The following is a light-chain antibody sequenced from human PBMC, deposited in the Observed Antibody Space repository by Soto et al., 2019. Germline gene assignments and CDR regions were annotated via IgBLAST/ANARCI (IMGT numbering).Light chain of an antibody. J-gene: IGLJ1*01. V-gene: IGLV1-40*01. CDR1: SSNIGAGYD. CDR3: QSYDSSLSASV. Sequence: QSVLTQPPSVSGAPGQRVTISCTGSSSNIGAGYDVPWYQQLPGTAPKLLIYDNNNRPSGVPDRFSGSKSGTSASLAITGLQAEDEADYYCQSYDSSLSASVFGTGTKVTVL. CDR2: DNN.